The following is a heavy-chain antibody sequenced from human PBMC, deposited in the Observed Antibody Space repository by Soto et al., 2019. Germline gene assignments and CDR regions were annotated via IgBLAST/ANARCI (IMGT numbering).Heavy chain of an antibody. J-gene: IGHJ5*02. CDR3: ARAGYYDFWSGYES. CDR2: IYYSGST. V-gene: IGHV4-59*01. Sequence: NPSETLSLTCTVSGGSISSYYWSWIRQPPGKGLEWIGYIYYSGSTNYNPSLKSRVTISVDTSKNQFSLKLSSVTAADTAVYYCARAGYYDFWSGYESWGQGTLVTVSS. D-gene: IGHD3-3*01. CDR1: GGSISSYY.